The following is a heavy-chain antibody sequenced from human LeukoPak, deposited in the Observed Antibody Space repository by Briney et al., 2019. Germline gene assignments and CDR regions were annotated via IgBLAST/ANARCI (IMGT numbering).Heavy chain of an antibody. CDR2: INAGNGNT. J-gene: IGHJ4*02. D-gene: IGHD4-23*01. CDR3: ARSEMTTVVPFDY. CDR1: GYTFTSYA. Sequence: GASVKVSCKASGYTFTSYAMHWVRQAPGQRLEWMGWINAGNGNTKYSQKFQGRVTITRDTSASTAYMELSSLRSEDTAVYYCARSEMTTVVPFDYWGQGTLVTVSS. V-gene: IGHV1-3*01.